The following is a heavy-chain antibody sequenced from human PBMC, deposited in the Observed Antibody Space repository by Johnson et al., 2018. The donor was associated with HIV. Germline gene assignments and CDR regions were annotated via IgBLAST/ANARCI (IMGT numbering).Heavy chain of an antibody. J-gene: IGHJ3*02. Sequence: QVQLVESGGGVVQPGRSLRLSCAASGFTFSSFAIPWVRQAPGKGLEWVAVISYDGSDKYYADSVKGRFTISRDNSKNTLYLEMNSLRAEDTAVYYCARDHSGYDSVTAAFDIWGQGTMVTVSS. D-gene: IGHD5-12*01. V-gene: IGHV3-30-3*01. CDR2: ISYDGSDK. CDR3: ARDHSGYDSVTAAFDI. CDR1: GFTFSSFA.